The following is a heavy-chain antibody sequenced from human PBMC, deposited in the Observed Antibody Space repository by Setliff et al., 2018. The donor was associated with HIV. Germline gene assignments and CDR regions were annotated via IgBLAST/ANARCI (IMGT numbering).Heavy chain of an antibody. V-gene: IGHV4-39*01. CDR2: ISHSGNT. Sequence: SETLSLTCTASGGSVTNTKSYWGWIRQPPGKGLEWIASISHSGNTYYNPSLNSRVTISLDTSKNQFSLKLTSVTAADTAVYYCANRLYYYDSSGSLREEGFDPWGQGTLVTVSS. J-gene: IGHJ5*02. D-gene: IGHD3-22*01. CDR3: ANRLYYYDSSGSLREEGFDP. CDR1: GGSVTNTKSY.